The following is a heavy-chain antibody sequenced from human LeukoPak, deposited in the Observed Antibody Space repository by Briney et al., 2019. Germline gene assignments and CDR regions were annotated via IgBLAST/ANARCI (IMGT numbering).Heavy chain of an antibody. J-gene: IGHJ4*02. CDR1: GYSFTSNY. CDR3: ARDQEGFDY. Sequence: ASVKVSCKASGYSFTSNYIHWVRQAPGQGLEWMGMIYPRDGSTSYAQRFQDRVTVTRDASTSTVHMELSGLRSEDTAVYYCARDQEGFDYWGQGTLVTVSS. CDR2: IYPRDGST. V-gene: IGHV1-46*01.